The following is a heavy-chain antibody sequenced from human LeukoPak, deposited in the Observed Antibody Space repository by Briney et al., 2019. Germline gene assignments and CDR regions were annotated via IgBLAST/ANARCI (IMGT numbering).Heavy chain of an antibody. V-gene: IGHV1-3*04. CDR1: GYTFTNYA. Sequence: ASVKVSCEASGYTFTNYALHWVRQAPGQRLEWMGWINTGNGNTKYSQKFQGRVTMTRNTSISTAYMELSSLGSEDTAVYYCARGSGGASEFDYWGQGTLVTVSA. CDR3: ARGSGGASEFDY. D-gene: IGHD4/OR15-4a*01. J-gene: IGHJ4*02. CDR2: INTGNGNT.